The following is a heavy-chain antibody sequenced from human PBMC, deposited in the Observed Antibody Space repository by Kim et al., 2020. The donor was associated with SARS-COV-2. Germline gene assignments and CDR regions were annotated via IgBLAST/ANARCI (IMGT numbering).Heavy chain of an antibody. CDR2: SGNGGST. J-gene: IGHJ5*02. CDR3: TKSPA. V-gene: IGHV3-23*01. Sequence: SGNGGSTHYADSVKGRFTISRDNSKTTLYLQMNSLRAEDTAIYYCTKSPAWGQGTLVTVSS.